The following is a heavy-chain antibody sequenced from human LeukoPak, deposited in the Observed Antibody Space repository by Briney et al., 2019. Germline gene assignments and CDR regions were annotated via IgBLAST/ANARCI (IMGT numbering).Heavy chain of an antibody. CDR2: ISYDGSNK. CDR3: AKPGGEYGSGWFDAFDI. CDR1: GFTFSSYG. D-gene: IGHD6-19*01. J-gene: IGHJ3*02. V-gene: IGHV3-30*18. Sequence: GGSLRLSCAASGFTFSSYGMNWVRQAPGKGLEWVAVISYDGSNKYYADSEKGRFTISRDNSKNTLYLQMNSLRAEDTAVYYCAKPGGEYGSGWFDAFDIWGQGTMVTVSS.